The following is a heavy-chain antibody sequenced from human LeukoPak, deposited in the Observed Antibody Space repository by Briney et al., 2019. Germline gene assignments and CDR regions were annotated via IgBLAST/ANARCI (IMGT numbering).Heavy chain of an antibody. CDR3: GGHMYYSGPIDY. D-gene: IGHD3-10*01. Sequence: PGGSLRLSCAASGFTVSSSYMTWVRQVPGKGLEWVSIIYGGGNTFYADSVKGRFTISRDNSKNTLYLQMNSLRAEDTAVYYCGGHMYYSGPIDYWGQGTLVTVSS. J-gene: IGHJ4*02. CDR2: IYGGGNT. CDR1: GFTVSSSY. V-gene: IGHV3-53*01.